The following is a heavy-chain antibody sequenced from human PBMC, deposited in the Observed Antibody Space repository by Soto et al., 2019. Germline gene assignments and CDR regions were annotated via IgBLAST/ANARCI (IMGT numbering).Heavy chain of an antibody. J-gene: IGHJ4*02. V-gene: IGHV4-31*03. CDR1: GGSISSGAYY. CDR2: IYHSGST. D-gene: IGHD3-22*01. CDR3: ARANYFDSSGPLAS. Sequence: SETLSLTCTVSGGSISSGAYYWSWIRQHPGKGLEWIGYIYHSGSTYYNPSLESRVTLSVDTSRKQFSLKVSSVTAADTAVYYCARANYFDSSGPLASWGPGTLVTVSS.